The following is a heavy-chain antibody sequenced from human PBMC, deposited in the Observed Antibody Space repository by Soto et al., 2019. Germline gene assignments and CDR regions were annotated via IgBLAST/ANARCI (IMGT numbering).Heavy chain of an antibody. V-gene: IGHV3-21*01. CDR2: ISGSSDYI. CDR1: GFPFNSHS. Sequence: EVQLVESGGVLVKPGGSLRLACAASGFPFNSHSMFWVRQAPGKGLEWVSSISGSSDYIFYADSVKGRFTIFRDNAKKSLFLQMNSLRAEDTAMYYCARGGIILGGAATRPLDYWGQGTLVTVSS. D-gene: IGHD2-15*01. CDR3: ARGGIILGGAATRPLDY. J-gene: IGHJ4*02.